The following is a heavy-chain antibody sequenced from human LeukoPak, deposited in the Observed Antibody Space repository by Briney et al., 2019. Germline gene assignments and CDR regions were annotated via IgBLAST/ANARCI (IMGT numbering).Heavy chain of an antibody. CDR2: IIPIFGTA. CDR1: GGTFSSYA. Sequence: SVKVSCKASGGTFSSYAISWVRQAPGQGLEWMGGIIPIFGTANYAQKFQGRVTITADESTSTAYMELSSLRSEDTAVYYCARDISGKYSWDYWGQGTLVTVSS. J-gene: IGHJ4*02. D-gene: IGHD1-26*01. CDR3: ARDISGKYSWDY. V-gene: IGHV1-69*13.